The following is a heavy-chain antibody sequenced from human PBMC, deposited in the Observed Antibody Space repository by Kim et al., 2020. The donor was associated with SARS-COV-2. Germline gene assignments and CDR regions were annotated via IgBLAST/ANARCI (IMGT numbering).Heavy chain of an antibody. CDR1: GFTFSNAW. CDR2: IKSKTDGGTT. Sequence: GGSLRLSCAASGFTFSNAWMRWVRQAPGKGLEWVGRIKSKTDGGTTDYAAPVKGRFTISRDDSKNTLYLQMNSLKTEDTAVYYCSTIYPYYIDSSGYFIVDAFDIWGQGTMVTVSS. CDR3: STIYPYYIDSSGYFIVDAFDI. V-gene: IGHV3-15*01. D-gene: IGHD3-22*01. J-gene: IGHJ3*02.